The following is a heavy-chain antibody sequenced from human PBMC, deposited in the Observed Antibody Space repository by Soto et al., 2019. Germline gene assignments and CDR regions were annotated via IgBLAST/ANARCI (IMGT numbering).Heavy chain of an antibody. CDR1: GTSISIYS. Sequence: QVQLQESGPGLVKPSETLSLTCTVSGTSISIYSWSWIRQPAGKDLEWVGRIYTDGSTNYHPSLESRVIMSVDTSKNQFSLILSSVTAADTAVYYCAREARGGYSGIFDYWGRGALVTVSS. CDR3: AREARGGYSGIFDY. J-gene: IGHJ4*02. CDR2: IYTDGST. D-gene: IGHD5-12*01. V-gene: IGHV4-4*07.